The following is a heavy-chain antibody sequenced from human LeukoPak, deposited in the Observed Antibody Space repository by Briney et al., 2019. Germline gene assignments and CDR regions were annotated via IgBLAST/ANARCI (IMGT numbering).Heavy chain of an antibody. CDR1: GFTVSSNY. V-gene: IGHV3-30*02. D-gene: IGHD2-2*01. CDR3: AKPLVVPAALYDY. CDR2: IRYDGSNK. Sequence: PGGSLRLSCAASGFTVSSNYMSWVRQAPGKGLEWVAFIRYDGSNKYYADSVKGRFTISRDNSKNTLYLQMNSLRAEDTAVYYCAKPLVVPAALYDYWGQGTLVTVSS. J-gene: IGHJ4*02.